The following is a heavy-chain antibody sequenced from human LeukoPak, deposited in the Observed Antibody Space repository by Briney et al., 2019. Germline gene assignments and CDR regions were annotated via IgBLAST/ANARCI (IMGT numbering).Heavy chain of an antibody. CDR3: ARDRGCTTSSCYRTGLRWFDP. D-gene: IGHD2-2*01. V-gene: IGHV1-46*01. CDR2: INPKDGST. Sequence: GASVKVSCKTSGDSFTTYYFHWVRPAPGQGLEWVATINPKDGSTNFAENFRGRVTLTRDTSTTTLYMDLHSLESADTAVYYCARDRGCTTSSCYRTGLRWFDPWGQGILVIVSS. CDR1: GDSFTTYY. J-gene: IGHJ5*02.